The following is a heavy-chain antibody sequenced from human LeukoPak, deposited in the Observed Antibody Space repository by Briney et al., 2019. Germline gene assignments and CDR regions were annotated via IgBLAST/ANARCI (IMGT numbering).Heavy chain of an antibody. CDR1: GFTFSSYA. CDR2: ISGSSGGNT. V-gene: IGHV3-23*01. CDR3: AKGLGTSSWYYFDY. J-gene: IGHJ4*02. D-gene: IGHD6-13*01. Sequence: GGSLRLSCAASGFTFSSYAMSWVRQAPGKGLEWVSAISGSSGGNTYYADSVKGRFTISRDNSKNTLYLQANSLRAEDTAVYYCAKGLGTSSWYYFDYWGQGTLVTVSS.